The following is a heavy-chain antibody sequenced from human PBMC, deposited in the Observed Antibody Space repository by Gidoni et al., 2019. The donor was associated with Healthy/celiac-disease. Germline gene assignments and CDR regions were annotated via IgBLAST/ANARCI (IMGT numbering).Heavy chain of an antibody. CDR2: ISSSSSTI. Sequence: EVQLVESGGGLVQPGGSLRLSCAASGFTFSSYSMNWVRQAPGKGLELVSYISSSSSTIYYADSVKGRFTISRDNAKNSLYLQMNSLRAEDTAVYYCARDPGYGDLIFDPWGQGTLVTVSS. D-gene: IGHD4-17*01. V-gene: IGHV3-48*01. J-gene: IGHJ5*02. CDR1: GFTFSSYS. CDR3: ARDPGYGDLIFDP.